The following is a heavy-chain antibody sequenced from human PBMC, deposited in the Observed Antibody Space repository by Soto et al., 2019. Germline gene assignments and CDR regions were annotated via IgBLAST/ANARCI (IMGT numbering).Heavy chain of an antibody. CDR1: GYSISSGYY. Sequence: SETLSLTCAVSGYSISSGYYWGWLRQPPGKGLEWIGSIYHGGSTYYNPSLNSRVTLSIDMTNNHVSLILNSVTAADTAVYYCAKDLTRQLAYWLDPWGQGTQVTVSS. J-gene: IGHJ5*02. CDR3: AKDLTRQLAYWLDP. CDR2: IYHGGST. V-gene: IGHV4-38-2*02. D-gene: IGHD6-6*01.